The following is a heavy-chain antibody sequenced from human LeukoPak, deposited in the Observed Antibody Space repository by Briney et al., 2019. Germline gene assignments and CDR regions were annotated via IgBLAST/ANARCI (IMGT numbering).Heavy chain of an antibody. D-gene: IGHD4-23*01. J-gene: IGHJ6*02. CDR1: GGSINTYY. CDR3: ARSDYGGYYYYGMDV. CDR2: NHYSGST. V-gene: IGHV4-59*01. Sequence: SETLSLTCTVSGGSINTYYWSWIRQPPGKGLEWIGYNHYSGSTNYNPSLKSRVTISVDTSNNQFSLRLSSVTAADTAVYYCARSDYGGYYYYGMDVWGQGTTVTVSS.